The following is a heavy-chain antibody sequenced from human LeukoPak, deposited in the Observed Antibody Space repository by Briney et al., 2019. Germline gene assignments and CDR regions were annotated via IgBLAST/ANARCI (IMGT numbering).Heavy chain of an antibody. Sequence: ASVKVSCKASGYTFTGYYMHWVRQAPGQGLEWMGWINPNSGGTNYAQKFQGRVTMTRDTSISTAYMELSRLRSDDTAVYYCARDRGAARQFDYWGQGTLVTVSS. V-gene: IGHV1-2*02. J-gene: IGHJ4*02. D-gene: IGHD6-6*01. CDR3: ARDRGAARQFDY. CDR2: INPNSGGT. CDR1: GYTFTGYY.